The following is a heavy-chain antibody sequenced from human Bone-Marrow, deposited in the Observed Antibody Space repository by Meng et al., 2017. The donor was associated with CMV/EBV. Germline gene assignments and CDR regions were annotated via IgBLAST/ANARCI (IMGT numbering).Heavy chain of an antibody. CDR3: ARSPTRYSSSKGRVYFDY. Sequence: SETLSLTCAVYGGSFSGYYWSWIRQPPGKGLEWIGEINHSGSTNYNPSLKSRVTISVDTSKNQFSLKLSSVTAADTAVYYCARSPTRYSSSKGRVYFDYWGQGTRVTGSS. CDR1: GGSFSGYY. D-gene: IGHD6-6*01. CDR2: INHSGST. J-gene: IGHJ4*02. V-gene: IGHV4-34*01.